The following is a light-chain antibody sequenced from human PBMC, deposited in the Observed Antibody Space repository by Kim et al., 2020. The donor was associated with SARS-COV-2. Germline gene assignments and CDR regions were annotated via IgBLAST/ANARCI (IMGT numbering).Light chain of an antibody. V-gene: IGKV1-5*01. Sequence: ASVGDRVTSTCRASQSISTWLAWYQQKPGKVPKLLIYDVSSLESGVPSRFSGSGSGTEFTLTISSLQPDDLATYYCQQYNSYWRTFGQGTKVDIK. CDR1: QSISTW. J-gene: IGKJ1*01. CDR3: QQYNSYWRT. CDR2: DVS.